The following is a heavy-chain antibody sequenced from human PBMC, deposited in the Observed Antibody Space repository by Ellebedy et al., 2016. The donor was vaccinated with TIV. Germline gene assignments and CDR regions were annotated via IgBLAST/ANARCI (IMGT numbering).Heavy chain of an antibody. D-gene: IGHD4-17*01. J-gene: IGHJ3*02. CDR3: STDGSYGDYLSPAHTSVM. CDR2: INQDATKT. V-gene: IGHV3-7*01. CDR1: GFSFRNYW. Sequence: GESLKISCAASGFSFRNYWMTWVRQAPGKGLEWVANINQDATKTFYVDSVEGRFTISRDNAKNSLFLQMNSLGVEDTVVYYCSTDGSYGDYLSPAHTSVMWGQGTLVSVSS.